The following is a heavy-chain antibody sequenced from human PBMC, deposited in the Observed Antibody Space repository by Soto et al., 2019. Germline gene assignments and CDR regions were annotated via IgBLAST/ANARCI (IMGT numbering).Heavy chain of an antibody. Sequence: QVQLVESGGGVVQPGRFLRLSCAASGFSFSSYGMHWVRQAPGKGLEWVAVISYDGSNKYYADSVKGRFTISRDNSKNTLYLQMNSLRAEDTAVYYCAKDGYSSGWYADYWGQGTLVTVSS. J-gene: IGHJ4*02. CDR3: AKDGYSSGWYADY. CDR1: GFSFSSYG. D-gene: IGHD6-19*01. V-gene: IGHV3-30*18. CDR2: ISYDGSNK.